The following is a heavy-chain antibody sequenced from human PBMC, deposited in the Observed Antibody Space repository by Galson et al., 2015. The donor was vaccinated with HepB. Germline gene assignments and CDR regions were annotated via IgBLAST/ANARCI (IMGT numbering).Heavy chain of an antibody. CDR3: AREGCSSTSCYEERHFDY. CDR2: ISYDGSNK. D-gene: IGHD2-2*01. CDR1: GFTFSSYA. J-gene: IGHJ4*02. Sequence: SLRLSCAASGFTFSSYAMHWVRQAPGKGLEWVAVISYDGSNKYYADSVKGRFTISRDNSKNTLYLQMNSLRAEDTAVYYWAREGCSSTSCYEERHFDYWGQGTLVTVSS. V-gene: IGHV3-30-3*01.